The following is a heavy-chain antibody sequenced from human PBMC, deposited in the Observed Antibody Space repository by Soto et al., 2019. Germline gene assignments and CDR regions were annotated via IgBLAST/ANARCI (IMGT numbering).Heavy chain of an antibody. CDR3: TTLGYCSGGSCYPEPNMDY. D-gene: IGHD2-15*01. V-gene: IGHV3-15*07. CDR2: IKSKTDGGTT. Sequence: EVQLVESGGGLVKPGGSLRLSCAASGFTFSNGWMNWVRQAPGKGLEWVGRIKSKTDGGTTDYAAPVKGRFTISRDDSKNTLYLQMNSLKTEDTAVYYCTTLGYCSGGSCYPEPNMDYWVQGTLVTVSS. CDR1: GFTFSNGW. J-gene: IGHJ4*02.